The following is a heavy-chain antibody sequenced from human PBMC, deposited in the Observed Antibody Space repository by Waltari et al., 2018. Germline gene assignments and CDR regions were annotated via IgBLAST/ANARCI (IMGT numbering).Heavy chain of an antibody. CDR1: GGSISSSSYY. D-gene: IGHD2-2*01. V-gene: IGHV4-39*07. CDR2: IYYSGST. J-gene: IGHJ4*02. Sequence: QLQLQESGPGLVKPSETLSLTCTVSGGSISSSSYYWGWIRQPPGKGLEWIGSIYYSGSTYYNPSLKSRVTISVDTSKNQFSLKLSSVTAADTAVYYCARGALEYQLLTYYFDYWGQGTLVTVSS. CDR3: ARGALEYQLLTYYFDY.